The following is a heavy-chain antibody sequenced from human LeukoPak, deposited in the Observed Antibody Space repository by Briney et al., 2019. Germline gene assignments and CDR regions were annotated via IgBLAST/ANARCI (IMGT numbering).Heavy chain of an antibody. CDR3: ARRGNYYDSSGYYSAVDY. Sequence: SETLSLTCAVYGGSFSGYYWRWIRQPPGKGLEWIGEINHSGSTNYNPSLKSRVTISVDTSKNQFSLKLSSVTAADTAVYYCARRGNYYDSSGYYSAVDYWGQGTLVTVSS. V-gene: IGHV4-34*01. CDR2: INHSGST. J-gene: IGHJ4*02. D-gene: IGHD3-22*01. CDR1: GGSFSGYY.